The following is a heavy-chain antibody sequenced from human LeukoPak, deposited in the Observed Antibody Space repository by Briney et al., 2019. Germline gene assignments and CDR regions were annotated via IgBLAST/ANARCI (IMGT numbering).Heavy chain of an antibody. CDR3: ARPDHSGSYLYRY. J-gene: IGHJ4*02. CDR1: DDSITMYY. Sequence: SETLSLTCSVSDDSITMYYWTWIRQPPGKGLEWIGYVDHTGSTNFNPSLNGRVSISRDTTKNLFSLKLSSVTAADTAVYYCARPDHSGSYLYRYWGQGTLVSISS. D-gene: IGHD1-26*01. V-gene: IGHV4-59*08. CDR2: VDHTGST.